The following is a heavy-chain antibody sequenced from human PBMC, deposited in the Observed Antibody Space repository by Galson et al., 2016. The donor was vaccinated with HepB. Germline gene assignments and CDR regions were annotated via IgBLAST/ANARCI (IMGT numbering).Heavy chain of an antibody. V-gene: IGHV3-30-3*02. D-gene: IGHD3-10*01. J-gene: IGHJ5*02. CDR1: GFTFTSYA. CDR2: ISSDGSRK. Sequence: SLRLSCAASGFTFTSYAMHWVRQAPGKGLEWVAVISSDGSRKYYADSVKGRFTISREISKNTLCLQMTSLRAEDTAVYYCAKCLWIRGVYPFDPWGQGTLVTVSS. CDR3: AKCLWIRGVYPFDP.